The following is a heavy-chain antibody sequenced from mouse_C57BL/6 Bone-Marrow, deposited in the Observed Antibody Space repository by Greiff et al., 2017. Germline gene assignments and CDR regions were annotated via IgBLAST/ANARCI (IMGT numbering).Heavy chain of an antibody. D-gene: IGHD1-1*02. J-gene: IGHJ4*01. CDR1: GFNIKDDY. CDR2: IDPENGDT. V-gene: IGHV14-4*01. Sequence: VQLQQSGAELVRPGASVKLSCTASGFNIKDDYMHWVKQRPEQGLEWIGWIDPENGDTEYASKFQGKATITADTSSNTAYLQLSSLTSEDTAVYYCTTTPYGDYAMDYWGQGTSGTVSS. CDR3: TTTPYGDYAMDY.